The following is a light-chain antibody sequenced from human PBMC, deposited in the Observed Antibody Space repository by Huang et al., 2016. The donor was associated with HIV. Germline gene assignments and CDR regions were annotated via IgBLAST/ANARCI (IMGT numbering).Light chain of an antibody. CDR2: GAS. V-gene: IGKV3-15*01. CDR3: LQYNNWPRT. Sequence: EMVMTQSPDTLSVSPGESVTLSCRASQGISSNLAWYQQKPGQAPRLLIHGASTRAAGIPSRCSGSGSERACTLTINSLQSEESALYYCLQYNNWPRTFGQGTKLEIK. J-gene: IGKJ2*01. CDR1: QGISSN.